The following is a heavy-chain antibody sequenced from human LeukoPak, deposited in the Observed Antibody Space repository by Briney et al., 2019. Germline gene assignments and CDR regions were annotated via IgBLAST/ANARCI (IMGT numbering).Heavy chain of an antibody. CDR2: IIPTFGTA. V-gene: IGHV1-69*05. J-gene: IGHJ4*02. CDR3: ASSSRVRGVHFDY. Sequence: ASVKVSCKASGGTFSSYAISWVRQAPGRGLEWMGRIIPTFGTANYAQKFQGRVTITTDESTSTAYMELSSLRSEDTAVYYCASSSRVRGVHFDYWGQGTLVTVSS. D-gene: IGHD3-10*01. CDR1: GGTFSSYA.